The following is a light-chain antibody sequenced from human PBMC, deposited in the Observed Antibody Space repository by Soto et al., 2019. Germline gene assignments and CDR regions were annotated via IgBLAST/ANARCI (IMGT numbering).Light chain of an antibody. J-gene: IGKJ2*02. CDR2: DTS. V-gene: IGKV3-15*01. CDR3: QQYDNWPPCT. CDR1: QSVSRF. Sequence: EIVMTQSPATLSVSPGERVTLSCRASQSVSRFLAWYQQRPGQAPRLLIYDTSTMATGVPATFSGSGSVTEFSLTISSLQSEDFAVYYCQQYDNWPPCTFGQGTKLEVK.